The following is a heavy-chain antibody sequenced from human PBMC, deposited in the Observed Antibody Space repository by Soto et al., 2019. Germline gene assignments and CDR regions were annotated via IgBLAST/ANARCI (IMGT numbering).Heavy chain of an antibody. CDR1: GGSFSGYH. Sequence: PSETLSLTCAVYGGSFSGYHWTWIRQPPGKGLEWIGEINQSGSTNYNPSLKSRVTISADTPKNQFSLKLDSVTAADTAVYFCAKTTGFIVAPAADFAYWGQGTLVTVS. J-gene: IGHJ4*02. CDR2: INQSGST. V-gene: IGHV4-34*01. D-gene: IGHD2-2*01. CDR3: AKTTGFIVAPAADFAY.